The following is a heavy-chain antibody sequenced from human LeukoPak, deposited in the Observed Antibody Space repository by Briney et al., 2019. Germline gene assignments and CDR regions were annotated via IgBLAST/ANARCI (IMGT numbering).Heavy chain of an antibody. J-gene: IGHJ2*01. Sequence: GGSLRLSCAAAGFTVSSNYMSWVRQAPGKGLEWVSTIYMGGDTYYVDSVKGRFSISRDNSKNTLYLQMNSLRPEDTAVYYCARVPDSSSSPYWYFDLWGRGTLVTVSS. CDR3: ARVPDSSSSPYWYFDL. V-gene: IGHV3-53*05. D-gene: IGHD6-6*01. CDR1: GFTVSSNY. CDR2: IYMGGDT.